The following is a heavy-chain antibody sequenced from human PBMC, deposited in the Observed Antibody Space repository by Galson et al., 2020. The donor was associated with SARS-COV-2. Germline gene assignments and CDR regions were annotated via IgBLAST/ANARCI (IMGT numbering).Heavy chain of an antibody. J-gene: IGHJ3*02. Sequence: GSLKISCAASGFTFSSYGMHWVRQAPGKGLEWVAVIWYAGSNKYYADSVKGRFTISRDNSKNTLYLQMNSLRAEDTAVYYCAREGRFGEFSGAFDIWGQGTMVTVSS. CDR1: GFTFSSYG. V-gene: IGHV3-33*01. CDR3: AREGRFGEFSGAFDI. D-gene: IGHD3-10*01. CDR2: IWYAGSNK.